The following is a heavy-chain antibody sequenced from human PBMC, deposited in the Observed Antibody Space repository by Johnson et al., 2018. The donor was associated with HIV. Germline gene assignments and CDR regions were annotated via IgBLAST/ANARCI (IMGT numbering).Heavy chain of an antibody. J-gene: IGHJ3*02. CDR1: GFTFDDYA. V-gene: IGHV3-9*01. D-gene: IGHD3-22*01. CDR2: LSWNSNTI. Sequence: VQLVESGGGLIQPGRSLRLSCAASGFTFDDYAMHWVRQTPGKGPEWISGLSWNSNTIGYVDSVKGRFTISRDNAKNSLYLQMNSLRAEDTAVYYCAKELADSSGYYADAFDIWGQGTMVTVSS. CDR3: AKELADSSGYYADAFDI.